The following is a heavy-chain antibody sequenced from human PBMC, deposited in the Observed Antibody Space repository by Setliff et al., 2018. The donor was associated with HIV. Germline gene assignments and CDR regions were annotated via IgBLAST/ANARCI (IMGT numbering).Heavy chain of an antibody. V-gene: IGHV4-39*07. D-gene: IGHD3-9*01. CDR1: GGSISSSSYY. Sequence: PSETLSLTCTVSGGSISSSSYYWGWIRQPPGKGLEWIGSIYYSGSTYYNPSLKSRVTISVDTSKNQFSLKLSSATAADTAVYYCARAPYDILTGYGYFQHWGQGTLVTVSS. CDR3: ARAPYDILTGYGYFQH. J-gene: IGHJ1*01. CDR2: IYYSGST.